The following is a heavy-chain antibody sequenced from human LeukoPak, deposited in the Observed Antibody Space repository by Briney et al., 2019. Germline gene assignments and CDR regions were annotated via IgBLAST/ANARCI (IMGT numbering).Heavy chain of an antibody. Sequence: GGSLRLSCAASGVTFSSYGMHWVRQAPGKGLEWVAVTSYDGTKENYADSVKGRFTISRDNSKNTLYLQMNSLRAEDTAVYYCAKDTDYYDSSGYYTFDSWGQGTLVTVSS. D-gene: IGHD3-22*01. J-gene: IGHJ4*02. CDR3: AKDTDYYDSSGYYTFDS. CDR2: TSYDGTKE. V-gene: IGHV3-30*18. CDR1: GVTFSSYG.